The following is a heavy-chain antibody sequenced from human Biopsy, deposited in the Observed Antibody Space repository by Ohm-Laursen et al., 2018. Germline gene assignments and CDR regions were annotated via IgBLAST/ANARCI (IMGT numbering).Heavy chain of an antibody. CDR3: ATKLTGYFHH. Sequence: SLVNVSCNAPGGTFSNYGVNWVRQAPGQGLEWLGGNIPILGTGNYAQKFQDRVTVAADTSTSTATMELRSLRSDDTAVYYCATKLTGYFHHWGQGTLVIVSS. J-gene: IGHJ1*01. CDR1: GGTFSNYG. D-gene: IGHD3-9*01. CDR2: NIPILGTG. V-gene: IGHV1-69*06.